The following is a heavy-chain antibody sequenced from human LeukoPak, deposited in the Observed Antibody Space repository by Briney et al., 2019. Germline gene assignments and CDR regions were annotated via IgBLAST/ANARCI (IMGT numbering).Heavy chain of an antibody. CDR2: IYSGGDT. J-gene: IGHJ4*02. Sequence: PGGSLRLSCAASGFTVSSNYMTWARQAPGKGPEWASVIYSGGDTYYADSVKGRFTISRDNSKNTLYLQMNSLRAEDTAVYYCARRTGEGYFDYWGQGTLVTVSS. CDR3: ARRTGEGYFDY. D-gene: IGHD1-1*01. CDR1: GFTVSSNY. V-gene: IGHV3-66*01.